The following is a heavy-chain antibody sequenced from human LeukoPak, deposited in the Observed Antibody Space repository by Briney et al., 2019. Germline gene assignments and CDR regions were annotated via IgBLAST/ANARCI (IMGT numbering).Heavy chain of an antibody. CDR3: ANLLLSGGDFWSGDDAFDI. V-gene: IGHV3-23*01. Sequence: PGGSLRLSCAASGFTFSSYAMSWVRQAPGKGLEWVSAISGSGGSTYYADSVKGRFTISRDNSKNTLYLQMNSLRAEDTAVYYCANLLLSGGDFWSGDDAFDIWGQGTMVTVSS. D-gene: IGHD3-3*01. CDR1: GFTFSSYA. J-gene: IGHJ3*02. CDR2: ISGSGGST.